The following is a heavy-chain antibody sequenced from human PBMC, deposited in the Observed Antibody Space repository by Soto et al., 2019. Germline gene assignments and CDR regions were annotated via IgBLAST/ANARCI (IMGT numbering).Heavy chain of an antibody. V-gene: IGHV3-66*01. CDR2: IYSGGST. CDR3: ARDYYDSSTYNYGMDV. Sequence: EVPLVESGGGLVQPGGSLRLSCAASGFTVSSNYMSWVRQAPGKGLEWVSVIYSGGSTYYADSVKGRFTISRDNSKSTLYLHMNSLRAEDTAVYYCARDYYDSSTYNYGMDVWGQGTTVTVSS. CDR1: GFTVSSNY. D-gene: IGHD3-22*01. J-gene: IGHJ6*02.